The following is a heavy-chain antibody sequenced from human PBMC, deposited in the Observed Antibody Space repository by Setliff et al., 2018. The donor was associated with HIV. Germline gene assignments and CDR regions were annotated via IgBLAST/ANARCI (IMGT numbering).Heavy chain of an antibody. CDR3: ARAGNSAGYSEYRYFDL. Sequence: GASVKVSCKASGYTFAASFTHWVRQAPGQGLEWMAWIYPRDGRTNYARNFQGRVTVTSDTSISTAYMELSRLRSDDTAIYYCARAGNSAGYSEYRYFDLWGRGTLVTVSS. D-gene: IGHD3-9*01. CDR1: GYTFAASF. J-gene: IGHJ2*01. CDR2: IYPRDGRT. V-gene: IGHV1-2*02.